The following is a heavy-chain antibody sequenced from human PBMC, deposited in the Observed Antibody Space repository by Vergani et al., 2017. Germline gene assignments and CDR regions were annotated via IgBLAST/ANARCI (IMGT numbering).Heavy chain of an antibody. V-gene: IGHV3-23*01. CDR1: GFTFSSYA. CDR3: AKDRGYDILTGHAPLDY. CDR2: ISGSGGST. Sequence: EVQLLESGGGLVQPGGSLRLSCAASGFTFSSYAMSWVRQAPGKGLEWVLAISGSGGSTYYADSVKGRFTISRDNSKNTLYLQMNSLRAEDTAVYYCAKDRGYDILTGHAPLDYWGQGTLVTVSS. D-gene: IGHD3-9*01. J-gene: IGHJ4*02.